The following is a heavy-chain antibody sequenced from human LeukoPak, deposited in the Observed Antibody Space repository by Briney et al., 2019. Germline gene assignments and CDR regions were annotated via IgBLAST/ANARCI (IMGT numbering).Heavy chain of an antibody. CDR2: ISSSSDYK. D-gene: IGHD3-22*01. J-gene: IGHJ4*02. V-gene: IGHV3-11*06. Sequence: PGGSLRLSCAASGFTFSDYYMSWIRQTPEEGLEWLSYISSSSDYKNYADSLKGRFTISRDNAKNSVYLQMNSLRAEDTALYYCARELSPVVKYYFEYWGQGTLVTVSP. CDR1: GFTFSDYY. CDR3: ARELSPVVKYYFEY.